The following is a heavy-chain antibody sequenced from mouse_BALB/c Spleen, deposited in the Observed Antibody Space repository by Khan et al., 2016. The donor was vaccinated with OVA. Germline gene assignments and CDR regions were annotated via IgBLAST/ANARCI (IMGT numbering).Heavy chain of an antibody. CDR1: GYSFTNYG. V-gene: IGHV9-3-1*01. J-gene: IGHJ4*01. CDR2: INTYTGDP. Sequence: QIQLVQSGPELKKPGDTVKISCKASGYSFTNYGMHWVKQSPGKALKWMGWINTYTGDPTYADEFKGRFAFSLDTSANTAYLQITILKNEDTATYVCARPRDCGVRVDYWGQGTSVTVSS. D-gene: IGHD3-3*01. CDR3: ARPRDCGVRVDY.